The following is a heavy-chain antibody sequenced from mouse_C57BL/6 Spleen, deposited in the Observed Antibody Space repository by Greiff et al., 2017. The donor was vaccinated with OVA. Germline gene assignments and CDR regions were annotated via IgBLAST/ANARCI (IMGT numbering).Heavy chain of an antibody. CDR1: GFTFSDYG. Sequence: DVMLVESGGGLVKPGGSLKLSCAASGFTFSDYGMHWVRQAPEKGLEWVAYISSGSSTIYYADTVKGRFTISRDNAKNTLFLQMTSLRSEDTAMYYCARRLRYSYAMDYWGQGTSVTVSS. J-gene: IGHJ4*01. CDR3: ARRLRYSYAMDY. D-gene: IGHD1-1*01. CDR2: ISSGSSTI. V-gene: IGHV5-17*01.